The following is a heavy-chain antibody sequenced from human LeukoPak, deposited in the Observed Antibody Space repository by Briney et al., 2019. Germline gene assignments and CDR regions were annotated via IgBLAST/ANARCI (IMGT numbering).Heavy chain of an antibody. V-gene: IGHV4-39*07. CDR3: ARDSFQAGIYYFDY. Sequence: SETLSLTCTVSGGSISSSSYYWGWIRQPPGKGLEWIGSIYYSGSTYYNPSLKSRVTISVDTSKNRFSLKLSSVTAADTAVYYCARDSFQAGIYYFDYWGQGTLVTVSS. D-gene: IGHD6-13*01. CDR2: IYYSGST. J-gene: IGHJ4*02. CDR1: GGSISSSSYY.